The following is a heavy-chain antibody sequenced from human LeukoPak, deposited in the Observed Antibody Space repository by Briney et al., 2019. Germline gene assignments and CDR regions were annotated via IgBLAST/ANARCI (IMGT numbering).Heavy chain of an antibody. Sequence: GGSLRLSCAASGFTFSSYAMHWVRQAPGTGLEWVAVISYDGSNKYHADSVKGRFTISRDYSKNTMYLHMNSLRAEDTAVYYCARGNVLLWFGELFYNWFDPWGQGTLVTVSS. J-gene: IGHJ5*02. CDR3: ARGNVLLWFGELFYNWFDP. V-gene: IGHV3-30*04. D-gene: IGHD3-10*01. CDR1: GFTFSSYA. CDR2: ISYDGSNK.